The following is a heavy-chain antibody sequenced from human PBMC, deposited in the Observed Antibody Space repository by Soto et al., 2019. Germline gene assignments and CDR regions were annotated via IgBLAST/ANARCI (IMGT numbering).Heavy chain of an antibody. CDR3: VRTSLVVAAATREDY. J-gene: IGHJ4*02. Sequence: EVQLVESGGGVVQPGGALRLSCAASGFTFSSYWMHWVRQSPGKGLVWVSRINSDGSSTSYADSVKGRVPISRDNAKNTLYLPMNSLRAEDTDVYYCVRTSLVVAAATREDYWGQGTLVTVSS. CDR2: INSDGSST. D-gene: IGHD2-15*01. V-gene: IGHV3-74*01. CDR1: GFTFSSYW.